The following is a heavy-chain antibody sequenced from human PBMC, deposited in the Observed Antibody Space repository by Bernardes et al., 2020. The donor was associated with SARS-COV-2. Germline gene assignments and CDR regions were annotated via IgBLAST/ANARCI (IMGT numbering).Heavy chain of an antibody. CDR3: ARDVGGTDWRFAFDV. CDR1: GFIFSNHL. J-gene: IGHJ3*01. V-gene: IGHV3-21*01. D-gene: IGHD3-9*01. Sequence: GGSLRLSCVASGFIFSNHLFSWFRQAPGKGLEWVSSISGAGMSIYYGDSVRGRFTTSRDNNSTSVFLQMESLGAEETAVYYCARDVGGTDWRFAFDVWGPGTMVHVSS. CDR2: ISGAGMSI.